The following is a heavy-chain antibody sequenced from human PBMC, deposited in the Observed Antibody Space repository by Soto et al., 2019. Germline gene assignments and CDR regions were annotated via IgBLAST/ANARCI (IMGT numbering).Heavy chain of an antibody. CDR3: ARDRGPISGYYPYCFDP. D-gene: IGHD3-22*01. V-gene: IGHV1-69*12. CDR2: IIPIFGTA. CDR1: GGTFSSYA. J-gene: IGHJ5*02. Sequence: QVQLVQSGAEVKKPGSSVKVSCKASGGTFSSYAITWVRQAPGQGLEWMGGIIPIFGTAHYAQKFQGRVTITADESTSTAYMELSRLRAEDTAVYYCARDRGPISGYYPYCFDPWGQGTRVTVSS.